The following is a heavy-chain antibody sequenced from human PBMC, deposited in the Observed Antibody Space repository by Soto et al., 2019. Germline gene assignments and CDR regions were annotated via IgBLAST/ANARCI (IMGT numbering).Heavy chain of an antibody. V-gene: IGHV3-48*02. CDR3: VRGVITPAGPNWFDP. Sequence: EVQLVESGGGLVQPGGSLRLSCTASGFTFSRYTMNWVRQAPGKGLEWISYISSSSNTIYYADSVKGRFSISRDKAENSLYLQMNSLRDEDTAVYFCVRGVITPAGPNWFDPWGQGTLVTVSS. CDR1: GFTFSRYT. D-gene: IGHD6-13*01. J-gene: IGHJ5*02. CDR2: ISSSSNTI.